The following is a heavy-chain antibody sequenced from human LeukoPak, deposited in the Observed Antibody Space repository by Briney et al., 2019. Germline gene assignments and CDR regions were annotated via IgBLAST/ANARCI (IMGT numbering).Heavy chain of an antibody. V-gene: IGHV4-59*01. Sequence: SETLSLTCTVSGGSISSYYWSWIRQPPGKGLEWIGYIYYSGSTNYNPSLKSRVTISVDTSKNQFSLKLSSVTAADTAVYYGARESYYGSGSPIDYWGQGTLVTVSS. CDR3: ARESYYGSGSPIDY. J-gene: IGHJ4*02. CDR2: IYYSGST. CDR1: GGSISSYY. D-gene: IGHD3-10*01.